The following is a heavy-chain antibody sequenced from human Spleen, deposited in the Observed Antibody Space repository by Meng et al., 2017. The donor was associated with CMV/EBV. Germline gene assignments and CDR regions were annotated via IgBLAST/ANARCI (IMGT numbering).Heavy chain of an antibody. CDR3: AREGGQNRDYNYGPLDY. CDR2: INRSGSAK. Sequence: GESLKISCITSGFTFSNYWMNWVRQAPGKGLEWVAHINRSGSAKNYVDSVRGRFSISRDNAKNSLYLQMNSLRGEDTAVYYCAREGGQNRDYNYGPLDYWGQGAMVTVSS. V-gene: IGHV3-7*01. D-gene: IGHD4-11*01. CDR1: GFTFSNYW. J-gene: IGHJ4*02.